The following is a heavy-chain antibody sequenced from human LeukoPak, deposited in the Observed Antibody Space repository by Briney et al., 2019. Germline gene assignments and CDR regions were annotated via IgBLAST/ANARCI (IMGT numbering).Heavy chain of an antibody. CDR1: GGSISSSSYY. Sequence: SETLSLTCAVYGGSISSSSYYWGWIRQPPGKGLEWIGSIYYSGSTYYNPSLKSRVSISVDTSKNQFSLKLSSVTAADTAVYYCARPNWGMHWFDPWGQGTLVTVSS. D-gene: IGHD7-27*01. J-gene: IGHJ5*02. CDR2: IYYSGST. CDR3: ARPNWGMHWFDP. V-gene: IGHV4-39*01.